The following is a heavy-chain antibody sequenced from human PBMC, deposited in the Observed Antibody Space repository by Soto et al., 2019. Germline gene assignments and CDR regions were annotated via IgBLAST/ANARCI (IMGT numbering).Heavy chain of an antibody. V-gene: IGHV3-74*01. D-gene: IGHD3-22*01. J-gene: IGHJ5*02. Sequence: GSLRLSCVASGFTFSNYWMHWVRQAPGKGLEWVSRISSDGSSTTYADSVKGRFTISRDNSRNTLYVQMNSLRAEDTAIYYCAKGSGYYYDNSGSNWFDPWGQGTLVTVSS. CDR2: ISSDGSST. CDR1: GFTFSNYW. CDR3: AKGSGYYYDNSGSNWFDP.